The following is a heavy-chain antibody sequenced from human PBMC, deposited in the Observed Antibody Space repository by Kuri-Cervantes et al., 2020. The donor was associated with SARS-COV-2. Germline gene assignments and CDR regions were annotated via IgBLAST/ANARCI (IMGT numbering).Heavy chain of an antibody. Sequence: LSLTCAASGFTFSSYAMAWVRQAPGKGLEWVAAISGNGHNRYHAKSVKGRFTISRDNSDYTLYLQMNSLRAEDTAVYYCAKAESGSSNPYFDSWGQGTLVTVSS. CDR2: ISGNGHNR. J-gene: IGHJ4*02. D-gene: IGHD5-12*01. CDR1: GFTFSSYA. V-gene: IGHV3-23*01. CDR3: AKAESGSSNPYFDS.